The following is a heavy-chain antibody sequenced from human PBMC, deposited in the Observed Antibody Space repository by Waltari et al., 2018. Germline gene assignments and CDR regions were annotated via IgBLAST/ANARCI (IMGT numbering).Heavy chain of an antibody. V-gene: IGHV3-48*01. D-gene: IGHD3-3*01. CDR3: ATGGGRRYYDFWSGPPEGYFDY. Sequence: EVQLVESGGGLVQPGGSLGLSCAASGFTFSSYSMKWVREAPGKGLEWVSYISSSRTIYYSDSVKGRFTISRDNAKNSLYLQRNSLRAEDTAVYYCATGGGRRYYDFWSGPPEGYFDYWGQGTLVTVSS. J-gene: IGHJ4*02. CDR1: GFTFSSYS. CDR2: ISSSRTI.